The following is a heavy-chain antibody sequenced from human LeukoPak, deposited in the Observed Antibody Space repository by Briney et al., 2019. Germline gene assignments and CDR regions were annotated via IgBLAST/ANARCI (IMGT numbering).Heavy chain of an antibody. V-gene: IGHV3-74*01. D-gene: IGHD3-10*01. CDR2: INNDGTST. CDR1: GLTFSNSW. J-gene: IGHJ1*01. Sequence: HPGGSLRLSCAASGLTFSNSWMHWVRQAPGKGLVWVSRINNDGTSTSYAESVKGRFTISRDNAKNTLYLQMNSLRGDDTAVYYCARVYGLGKNEYYQHWGQGTLVTVSS. CDR3: ARVYGLGKNEYYQH.